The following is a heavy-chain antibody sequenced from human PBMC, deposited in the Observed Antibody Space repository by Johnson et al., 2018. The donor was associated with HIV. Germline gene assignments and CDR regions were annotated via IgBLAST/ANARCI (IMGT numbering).Heavy chain of an antibody. CDR3: TTGAGDTAMVDPDAFDI. CDR2: IKQDGSEK. J-gene: IGHJ3*02. D-gene: IGHD5-18*01. V-gene: IGHV3-7*03. CDR1: GFTFSSYA. Sequence: EVQLVESGGGLVQPGRSLRLSCAASGFTFSSYAMHWVRQAPGKGLEWVANIKQDGSEKYYVDSVRGGFTISRDNAKNSLYLQMNSLKTEDTAVYYCTTGAGDTAMVDPDAFDIWGQGTMVTVSS.